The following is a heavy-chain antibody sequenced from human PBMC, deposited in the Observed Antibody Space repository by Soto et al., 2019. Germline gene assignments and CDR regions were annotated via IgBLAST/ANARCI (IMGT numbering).Heavy chain of an antibody. CDR3: ARSYDVYVFDF. Sequence: GGSLRLSCAASGFTFSRYGMHWVRQAPGMGLEWVAVIPYDGLNKDYADSVRGRFSISRDNSQNIVYLHMNGLRPEDTAIYYCARSYDVYVFDFWGQGTLVTVSS. CDR1: GFTFSRYG. J-gene: IGHJ4*02. D-gene: IGHD2-8*01. V-gene: IGHV3-30*03. CDR2: IPYDGLNK.